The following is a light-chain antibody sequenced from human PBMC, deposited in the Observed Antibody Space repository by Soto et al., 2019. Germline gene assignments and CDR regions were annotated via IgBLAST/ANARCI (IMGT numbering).Light chain of an antibody. Sequence: EIVLTHSPATLSLSPCERATLSSRASQSVSSYLAWYQQKPGQAPRLLIYATSTRATGIPARFSGSGSGTDFTLTISSLEPEDFAVYYCQQRSNWHTFGQGTRLEIK. CDR2: ATS. CDR3: QQRSNWHT. J-gene: IGKJ5*01. V-gene: IGKV3-11*01. CDR1: QSVSSY.